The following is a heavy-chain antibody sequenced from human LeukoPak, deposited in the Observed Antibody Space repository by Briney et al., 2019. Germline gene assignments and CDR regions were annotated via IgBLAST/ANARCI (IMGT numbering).Heavy chain of an antibody. CDR1: GFTFSSYD. CDR2: IWSDGSNK. V-gene: IGHV3-33*06. D-gene: IGHD5-12*01. CDR3: AKRATDDALDI. Sequence: PGRSLRLSCAASGFTFSSYDMHWVRQAPGRGLEWVALIWSDGSNKYYADSVKGRFTISRDNSKNTLSLQMNSLRAEDTAVYYCAKRATDDALDIWGRGTMVTVSS. J-gene: IGHJ3*02.